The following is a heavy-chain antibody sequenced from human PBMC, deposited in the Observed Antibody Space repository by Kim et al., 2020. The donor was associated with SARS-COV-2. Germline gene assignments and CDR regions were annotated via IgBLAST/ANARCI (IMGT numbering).Heavy chain of an antibody. CDR3: TRVLGGAPRVCDY. D-gene: IGHD1-26*01. Sequence: GVSLSLSLAASVFTFTKYSMHWVRQAPGKGLGWVSRLINDGMTMNYADSVKGRFTISRDNAKNRLYLPMNSLRADDTALYYFTRVLGGAPRVCDYSGQG. CDR2: LINDGMTM. CDR1: VFTFTKYS. V-gene: IGHV3-74*01. J-gene: IGHJ4*02.